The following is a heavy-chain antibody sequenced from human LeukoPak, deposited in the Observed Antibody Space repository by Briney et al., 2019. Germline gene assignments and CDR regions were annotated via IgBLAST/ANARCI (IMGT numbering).Heavy chain of an antibody. D-gene: IGHD3-16*01. J-gene: IGHJ6*02. Sequence: PSETLSLTCTVPAYSISSGYYWGWIRQPPGKGLEWIGYIYYSGSTNYNPSLKSRVTISVDTSKNQFSLKLSSVTAADTAVYYCARGGGDYSNLYYYYYGMDVWGQGTTVTVSS. V-gene: IGHV4-61*01. CDR2: IYYSGST. CDR1: AYSISSGYY. CDR3: ARGGGDYSNLYYYYYGMDV.